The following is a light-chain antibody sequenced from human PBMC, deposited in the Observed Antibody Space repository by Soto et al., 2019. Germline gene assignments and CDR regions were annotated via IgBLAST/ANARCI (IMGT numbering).Light chain of an antibody. J-gene: IGKJ1*01. Sequence: DIQMTQSPSSLSASVGDRVTITCRASQGISTYLNWYQQKPGKALKVLIYEASSLQSGVPSRFSGSGSGTDFTLTITSLQPEDFATYYCQQSYNTPRTFGQGTKVEI. CDR1: QGISTY. CDR3: QQSYNTPRT. CDR2: EAS. V-gene: IGKV1-39*01.